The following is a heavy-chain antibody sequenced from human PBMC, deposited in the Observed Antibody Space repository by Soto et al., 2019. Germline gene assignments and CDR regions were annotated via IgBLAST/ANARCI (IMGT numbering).Heavy chain of an antibody. V-gene: IGHV1-69*01. D-gene: IGHD1-1*01. Sequence: QVQLVQSGAEVKKPGSSVKVSCKASGGTFNNYAFIWVRQAPGQGLQWMGGIIPIFGTTKYAQKFLGRVTITADDSTSTVYLDLSSLRSEDTAVYYWVMANDGVDYWGQGTLVTVSS. CDR2: IIPIFGTT. CDR1: GGTFNNYA. CDR3: VMANDGVDY. J-gene: IGHJ4*02.